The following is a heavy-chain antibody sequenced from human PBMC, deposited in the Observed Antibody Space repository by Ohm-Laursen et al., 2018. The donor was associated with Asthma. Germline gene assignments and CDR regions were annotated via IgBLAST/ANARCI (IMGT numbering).Heavy chain of an antibody. CDR3: ARAQEASGLYNSYFDY. Sequence: GSLRLSCSASEFTFSLYSMNWVRQAPGKGLEWVAVVGGDGDITHYADAVKGRFTISRDNAKSTLYLLLNRLRVEDTAVYYCARAQEASGLYNSYFDYWGQGTLVTVSS. J-gene: IGHJ4*02. CDR2: VGGDGDIT. D-gene: IGHD3-3*01. CDR1: EFTFSLYS. V-gene: IGHV3-23*01.